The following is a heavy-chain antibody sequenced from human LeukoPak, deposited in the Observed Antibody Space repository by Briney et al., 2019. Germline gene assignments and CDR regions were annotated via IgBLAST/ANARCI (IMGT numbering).Heavy chain of an antibody. CDR2: ISSSGSTI. J-gene: IGHJ4*02. D-gene: IGHD6-19*01. Sequence: GGSLRLSCAASGFTFSSYEMNWVRQAPGKGLEWVSYISSSGSTIYYADSVKGRFTISRDNAKNSLYLQMNSLRAEDTAVYYCASALNGWHFDYWGQGTLVTVSS. CDR3: ASALNGWHFDY. V-gene: IGHV3-48*03. CDR1: GFTFSSYE.